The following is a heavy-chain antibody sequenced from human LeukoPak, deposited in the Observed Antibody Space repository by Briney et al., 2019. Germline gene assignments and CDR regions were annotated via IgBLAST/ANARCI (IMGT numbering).Heavy chain of an antibody. CDR3: ARGYCGGDCYGD. V-gene: IGHV3-48*01. CDR2: ISGSTSTI. CDR1: GFTFTTYS. D-gene: IGHD2-21*02. J-gene: IGHJ1*01. Sequence: GGSLRLSCAASGFTFTTYSMNWVRQAPGKGLEWVSYISGSTSTIKYADSVMGRFTISRDNAKNSLYLQMNSLRVEDMAVYYCARGYCGGDCYGDWGQGILVTVSS.